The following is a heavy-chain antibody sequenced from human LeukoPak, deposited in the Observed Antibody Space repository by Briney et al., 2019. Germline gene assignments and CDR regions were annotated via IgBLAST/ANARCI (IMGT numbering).Heavy chain of an antibody. CDR3: AKEGLVTPRAAFDI. D-gene: IGHD4-11*01. V-gene: IGHV3-30*02. J-gene: IGHJ3*02. CDR2: LRSDGSTK. Sequence: GGSLRLSCAASGFTFSTFDMHWVRPAPGKGLEWVAFLRSDGSTKNYADSEKGRFTISRDNSKNTLYLQMNSLRAEDTAVYYCAKEGLVTPRAAFDIWGQGTMVTVSS. CDR1: GFTFSTFD.